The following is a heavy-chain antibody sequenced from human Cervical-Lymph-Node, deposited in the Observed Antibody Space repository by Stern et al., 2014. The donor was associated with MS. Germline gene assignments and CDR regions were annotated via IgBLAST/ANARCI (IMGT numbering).Heavy chain of an antibody. D-gene: IGHD3-22*01. J-gene: IGHJ4*02. CDR3: AVLGVIYGWDYFDY. CDR2: VYYSGNT. V-gene: IGHV4-31*01. Sequence: QVQLQESGPGLVKPSQTLSLTCTVSGVSISSGGYYWSWIRQHPGKGLEGIVYVYYSGNTYYNPSLKSPVTISLDTSKNQFSLKLSSVTAADTAVYYCAVLGVIYGWDYFDYWGQGTQVTVSS. CDR1: GVSISSGGYY.